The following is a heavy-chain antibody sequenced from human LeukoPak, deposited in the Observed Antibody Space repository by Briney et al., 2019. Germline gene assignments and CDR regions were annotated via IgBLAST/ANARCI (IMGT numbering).Heavy chain of an antibody. D-gene: IGHD2-2*01. Sequence: RPGGSLRLSCAASGFHFSSYAMSGVRRAPGKGLEGVSAISGSGESTYYADSVKGRITISRDNSKNTLYLQMNSLRTEDTAEYCCADGGLPAATHGYAAYDAFDIWGQGTMVTVSS. CDR3: ADGGLPAATHGYAAYDAFDI. CDR2: ISGSGEST. V-gene: IGHV3-23*01. J-gene: IGHJ3*02. CDR1: GFHFSSYA.